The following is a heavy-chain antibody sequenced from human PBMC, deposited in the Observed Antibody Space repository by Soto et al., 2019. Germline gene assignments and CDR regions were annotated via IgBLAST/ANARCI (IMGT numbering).Heavy chain of an antibody. CDR3: GRGGSGIYGMDI. Sequence: EVQLVESGGGLVQPGGSLRLSCAASGFTFSSYWMHWVRQAPGKGLVWISRIIRDGSSTNYADSVKGRFTISRDNAKNTLWLEINSLRADDTAVYFCGRGGSGIYGMDIWGQGTTVTVSS. V-gene: IGHV3-74*01. CDR2: IIRDGSST. D-gene: IGHD6-13*01. CDR1: GFTFSSYW. J-gene: IGHJ6*02.